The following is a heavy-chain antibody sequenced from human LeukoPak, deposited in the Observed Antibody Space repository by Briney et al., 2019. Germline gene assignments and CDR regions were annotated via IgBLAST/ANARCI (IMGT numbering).Heavy chain of an antibody. Sequence: SVKVSCKASGGTFSSYAISWVRHAPGQGLEWMGRIIPIFGTANYAQKFQGRVTITTDESTSTAYMELSSLRSEDTAVYYCARAGGYSYGFDYWGQGTLVTVSS. CDR2: IIPIFGTA. CDR3: ARAGGYSYGFDY. J-gene: IGHJ4*02. D-gene: IGHD5-18*01. CDR1: GGTFSSYA. V-gene: IGHV1-69*05.